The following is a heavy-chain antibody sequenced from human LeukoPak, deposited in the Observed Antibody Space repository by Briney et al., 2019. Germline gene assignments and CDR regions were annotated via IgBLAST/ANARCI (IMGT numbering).Heavy chain of an antibody. CDR3: ARDFLYGGNSYAFDI. D-gene: IGHD4-23*01. Sequence: GASVKVSCKASGYTFTGYYMHWVRQAPGQGLEWMGWINPNSGGTNYAQKFQGRVTMTRDTSISTAYMELSRLRSDDTAVYYCARDFLYGGNSYAFDIWGQGTMVTVSS. V-gene: IGHV1-2*02. J-gene: IGHJ3*02. CDR2: INPNSGGT. CDR1: GYTFTGYY.